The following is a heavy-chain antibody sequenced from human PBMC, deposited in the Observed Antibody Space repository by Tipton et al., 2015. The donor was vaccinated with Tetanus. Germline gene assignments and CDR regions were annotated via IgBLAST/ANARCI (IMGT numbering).Heavy chain of an antibody. Sequence: TLSLTCTVSGGSITNGGYYWSWIRQHPGKGLDWIGYISYTGTTHYNPSLKSRVTISLDRSKNQFSLKLTSVTAADTAVYYCARDSYYSSRWSFADYWGQGTLVTVSS. J-gene: IGHJ4*02. CDR1: GGSITNGGYY. CDR2: ISYTGTT. CDR3: ARDSYYSSRWSFADY. V-gene: IGHV4-31*03. D-gene: IGHD3-22*01.